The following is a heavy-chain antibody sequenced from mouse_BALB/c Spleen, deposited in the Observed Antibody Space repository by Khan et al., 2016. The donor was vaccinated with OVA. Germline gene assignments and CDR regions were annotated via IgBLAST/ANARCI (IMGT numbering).Heavy chain of an antibody. CDR1: GYTFTSYY. V-gene: IGHV1S81*02. D-gene: IGHD1-1*01. CDR3: TRSGYATFAY. Sequence: QVQLKQSGAELVKPGASVKLSCKASGYTFTSYYMYWVKQRPGQGLEWIGEINPSNGGTNFNEKFKTTATLTVDKSYSTTYMQLSSLTSEDSAVYYCTRSGYATFAYWGQGTLVTVSA. J-gene: IGHJ3*01. CDR2: INPSNGGT.